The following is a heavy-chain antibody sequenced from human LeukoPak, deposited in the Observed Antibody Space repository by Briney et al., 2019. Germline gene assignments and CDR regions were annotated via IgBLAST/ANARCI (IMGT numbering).Heavy chain of an antibody. Sequence: GGSLRLSCAASGFTFSLYWMSWVRQAPGKGREGVAAISTTSGNIYYADSVKGRFTISRDNAKNSLYLQMNSLRVEDTALYYCARRAPSHDFDDWGQGTLVTVSS. CDR1: GFTFSLYW. J-gene: IGHJ4*02. CDR3: ARRAPSHDFDD. V-gene: IGHV3-21*01. CDR2: ISTTSGNI.